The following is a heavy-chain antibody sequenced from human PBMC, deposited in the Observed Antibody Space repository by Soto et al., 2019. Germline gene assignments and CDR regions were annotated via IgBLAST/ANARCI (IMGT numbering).Heavy chain of an antibody. Sequence: SQTLSLTCTVSGGSISSYYWSWILQPPGKGLEWLGYFYYTGSTNYSPTLRSRVSIWVDTSKNEFSLRLSSATAADTAVYFCARSDAVPGAHIAYSGQGTQVTVSS. V-gene: IGHV4-59*01. CDR3: ARSDAVPGAHIAY. J-gene: IGHJ4*02. CDR1: GGSISSYY. CDR2: FYYTGST. D-gene: IGHD6-19*01.